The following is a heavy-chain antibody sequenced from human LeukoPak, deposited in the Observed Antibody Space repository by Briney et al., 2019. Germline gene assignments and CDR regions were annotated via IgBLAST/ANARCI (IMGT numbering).Heavy chain of an antibody. J-gene: IGHJ4*02. CDR3: AREGSYRSSTSSFDY. Sequence: GGSLRLSCAASGFTFRSCSMNWVRQAPGKGLEWVSFISSSSSYIYYADSVEGRFTISRDNAKNSLYLQMNSLRAEDTAVYYCAREGSYRSSTSSFDYWGQGTLVTVSS. D-gene: IGHD2-2*01. CDR1: GFTFRSCS. CDR2: ISSSSSYI. V-gene: IGHV3-21*01.